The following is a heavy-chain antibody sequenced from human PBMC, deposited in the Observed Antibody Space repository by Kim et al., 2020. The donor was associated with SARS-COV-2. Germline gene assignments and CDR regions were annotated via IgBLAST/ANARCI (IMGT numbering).Heavy chain of an antibody. J-gene: IGHJ6*02. D-gene: IGHD3-10*01. Sequence: ASVKVSCKASGYTFTGYYMHWVRQAPGQGLEWMGWINPNSGGTNYAQKFQGWVTMTRDTSISTAYMELSRLRSDDTAVYYCARDRPLWFGDKYCMDVWGQGTTVTVSS. CDR3: ARDRPLWFGDKYCMDV. CDR1: GYTFTGYY. V-gene: IGHV1-2*04. CDR2: INPNSGGT.